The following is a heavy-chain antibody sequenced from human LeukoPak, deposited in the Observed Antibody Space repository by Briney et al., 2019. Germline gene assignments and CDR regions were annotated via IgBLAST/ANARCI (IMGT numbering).Heavy chain of an antibody. CDR2: IKQDGSEK. Sequence: GGSLSLSCTASGFTFSDYWMSWVRQAPEKGLEWVANIKQDGSEKVYLDSVKGRFTISRDNAQTSLYLHMNSLRAEDTAVYYCARDPYSSSWSYGMDVWGQGTTVTVSS. D-gene: IGHD6-13*01. J-gene: IGHJ6*02. V-gene: IGHV3-7*05. CDR3: ARDPYSSSWSYGMDV. CDR1: GFTFSDYW.